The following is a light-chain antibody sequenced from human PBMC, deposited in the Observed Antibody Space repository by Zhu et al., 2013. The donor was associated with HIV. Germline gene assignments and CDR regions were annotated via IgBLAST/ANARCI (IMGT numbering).Light chain of an antibody. CDR1: QGIRND. CDR3: QQYNKWPPYT. CDR2: AAS. V-gene: IGKV1-6*01. Sequence: AIQMTQSPSTLSASVGDRVTITCRASQGIRNDLYWYQQKPGTAPKLLISAASTLQSAVPSRFSGSGYGTDFTLTISSLQPEDSAIYYCQQYNKWPPYTFGQGT. J-gene: IGKJ2*01.